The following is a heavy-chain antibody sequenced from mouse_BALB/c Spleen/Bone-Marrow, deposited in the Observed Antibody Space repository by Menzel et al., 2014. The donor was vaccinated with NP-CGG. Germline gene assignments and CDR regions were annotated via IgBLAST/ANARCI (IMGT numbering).Heavy chain of an antibody. J-gene: IGHJ2*01. CDR2: IYPGDGDT. CDR3: ARRRREYYFDY. CDR1: GYTFTSYW. Sequence: QVHLQQPGAELARPGASVKLSCKASGYTFTSYWMQWVKQRPGQGLEWIGAIYPGDGDTRYTQKFKGKATLTADKSSSTAYMQLSSLASEDSAVYYCARRRREYYFDYWGQGTTLTVSS. D-gene: IGHD2-12*01. V-gene: IGHV1-87*01.